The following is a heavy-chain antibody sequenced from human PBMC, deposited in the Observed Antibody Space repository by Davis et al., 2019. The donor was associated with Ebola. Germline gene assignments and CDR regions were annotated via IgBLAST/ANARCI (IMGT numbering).Heavy chain of an antibody. Sequence: GESLKISCAASGFTFSSYGMHWVRQAPGKGLEWVAVISYDGSNKYYADSVKGRFTISRDNSKNTLYLQMNSLRAEDTAVYYCAKDGGYYYGSGSYFGAFDIWGQGTMVTVSS. CDR2: ISYDGSNK. J-gene: IGHJ3*02. CDR1: GFTFSSYG. D-gene: IGHD3-10*01. CDR3: AKDGGYYYGSGSYFGAFDI. V-gene: IGHV3-30*18.